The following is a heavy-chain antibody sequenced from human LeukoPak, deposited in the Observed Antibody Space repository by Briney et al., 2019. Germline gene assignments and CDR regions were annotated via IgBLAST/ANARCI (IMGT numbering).Heavy chain of an antibody. V-gene: IGHV4-59*01. CDR2: IYYTGST. J-gene: IGHJ4*02. Sequence: PSETLSLTCTVSGGSISNYYWTWIRQAPGKGLEWVGSIYYTGSTNYNPSLKSRVTIPVDTSKNQFSLNLTSVTTADTAVYYCARKTSASWFFDFWGQGTLVTVSS. CDR3: ARKTSASWFFDF. D-gene: IGHD1-1*01. CDR1: GGSISNYY.